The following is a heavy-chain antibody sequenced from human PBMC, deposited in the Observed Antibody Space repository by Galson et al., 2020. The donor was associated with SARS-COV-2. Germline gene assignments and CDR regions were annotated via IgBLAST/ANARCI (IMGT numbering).Heavy chain of an antibody. V-gene: IGHV2-70*01. Sequence: SGPTLVKPTQTLTLTCTFSGFSLSTSGMCVSWIRQPPGKALEWLAFIDWDDDKYYSTSLKTRLTISKDTSKNQVVLTMTTMDPVDTATYYCARLSMYDCLTGYYSGWFDPWGKGTLVP. CDR2: IDWDDDK. D-gene: IGHD3-9*01. J-gene: IGHJ5*02. CDR1: GFSLSTSGMC. CDR3: ARLSMYDCLTGYYSGWFDP.